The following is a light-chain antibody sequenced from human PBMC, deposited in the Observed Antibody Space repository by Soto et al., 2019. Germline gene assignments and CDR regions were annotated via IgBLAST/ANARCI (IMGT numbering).Light chain of an antibody. J-gene: IGKJ2*01. Sequence: ELVLTQSPGTLSLSPGERVALSCRASQSVRGDYLAWYQQKPGQPPRLLIYEASRRAPGIPDRFTGSGSGTDFLLTISRLEPEDLALYVCQQYGSSPHTFGQGTKLEIK. CDR3: QQYGSSPHT. V-gene: IGKV3-20*01. CDR2: EAS. CDR1: QSVRGDY.